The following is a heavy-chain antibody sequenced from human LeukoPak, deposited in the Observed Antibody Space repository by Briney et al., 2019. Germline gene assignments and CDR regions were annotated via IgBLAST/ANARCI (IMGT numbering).Heavy chain of an antibody. CDR3: VTYSTGLYKGLEF. V-gene: IGHV3-7*03. D-gene: IGHD2-8*02. CDR1: GFTFSHFW. J-gene: IGHJ4*02. Sequence: GGSLRLSCAGSGFTFSHFWMSWVRQAPGKGLEWVANINQDGTDKYYVDSVKGRFTFSRDNAQNSLYLQMSSLRVEGTAVYYCVTYSTGLYKGLEFWGQGTQVTVSS. CDR2: INQDGTDK.